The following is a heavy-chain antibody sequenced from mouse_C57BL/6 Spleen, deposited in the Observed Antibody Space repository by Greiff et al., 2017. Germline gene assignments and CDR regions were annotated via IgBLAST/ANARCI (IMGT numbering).Heavy chain of an antibody. CDR1: GFSLTSYG. J-gene: IGHJ4*01. V-gene: IGHV2-5*01. D-gene: IGHD2-2*01. CDR2: IWRGGST. CDR3: AKNGYDGEYYYAMDY. Sequence: VMLVESGPGLVQPSQSLSITCTVSGFSLTSYGVHWVRPSPGKGLEWLGVIWRGGSTDYNAAFMSRLSITKDNSKSQVFFKMNSLQADDTAIYYCAKNGYDGEYYYAMDYWGQGTSVTVSS.